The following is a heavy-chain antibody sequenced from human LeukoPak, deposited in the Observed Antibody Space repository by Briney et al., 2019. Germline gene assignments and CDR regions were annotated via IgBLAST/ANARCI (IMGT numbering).Heavy chain of an antibody. CDR2: IIPILGIA. D-gene: IGHD2-2*01. V-gene: IGHV1-69*04. J-gene: IGHJ6*02. CDR1: VGTFSSYA. Sequence: GASVKVSCKASVGTFSSYAISWVRQAPGQGLEWMGRIIPILGIANYAQKFQGRVTITADKSTSTAYMELSSLRSEDTAVYYCAAWDCSSTSCQYYYYYYGMDVWGQGTTVTVSS. CDR3: AAWDCSSTSCQYYYYYYGMDV.